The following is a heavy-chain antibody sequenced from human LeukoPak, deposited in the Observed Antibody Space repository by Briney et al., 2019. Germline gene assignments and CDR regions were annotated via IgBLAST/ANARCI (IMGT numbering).Heavy chain of an antibody. CDR3: AKGGGRGYSSSWSDY. CDR1: GYTFTSYG. V-gene: IGHV1-18*01. D-gene: IGHD6-13*01. CDR2: ISAYNGNT. J-gene: IGHJ4*02. Sequence: ASVKVSCKASGYTFTSYGISWVRQAPGQGLEWMGWISAYNGNTNYAQKLQGRVTMTTDTSTSTAYMELRSLRSDDTAVYYCAKGGGRGYSSSWSDYWGQGTLVTVSS.